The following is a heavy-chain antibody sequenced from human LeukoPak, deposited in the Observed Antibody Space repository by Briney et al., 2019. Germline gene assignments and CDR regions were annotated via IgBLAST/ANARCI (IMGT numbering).Heavy chain of an antibody. CDR2: FDPEDGET. CDR1: GYTLTELS. J-gene: IGHJ4*02. D-gene: IGHD3-22*01. Sequence: ASVKVSCKVSGYTLTELSMHWVRQAPGKGLEWMGGFDPEDGETIYAQKFQGRVTMTEDTSTDTAYVELSSLRSEDTAVYYCATGRYDSSGYYRYYFDYWGQGTLVTASS. CDR3: ATGRYDSSGYYRYYFDY. V-gene: IGHV1-24*01.